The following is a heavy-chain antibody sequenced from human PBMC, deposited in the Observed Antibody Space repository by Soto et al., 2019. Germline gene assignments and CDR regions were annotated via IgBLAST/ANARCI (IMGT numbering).Heavy chain of an antibody. CDR1: GYTFTSYA. D-gene: IGHD3-10*01. V-gene: IGHV1-3*01. Sequence: QVQLVQSGAEVKKPGDSVKVSCKAPGYTFTSYAMHWVRQAPGQRLEWMGWINAGNGNTKYSQKFQGRVTITRDTSASTAYMELSSLRSEDTAVYYGASVRRFGYYGSGRYYFDYWGQGTLVTVTS. CDR2: INAGNGNT. CDR3: ASVRRFGYYGSGRYYFDY. J-gene: IGHJ4*02.